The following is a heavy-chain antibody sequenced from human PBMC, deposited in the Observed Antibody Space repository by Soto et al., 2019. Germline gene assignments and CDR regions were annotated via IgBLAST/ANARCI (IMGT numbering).Heavy chain of an antibody. CDR3: AKDPIGYCSGGSCYPDY. J-gene: IGHJ4*02. Sequence: LRLSCAASGFTFSSYGMHWVRQAPGKGLEWVAVISYDGSNKYYADSVKGRFTISRDNSKNTLYLQMNSLRAEDTAVYYCAKDPIGYCSGGSCYPDYWGQGTLVTVSS. CDR1: GFTFSSYG. CDR2: ISYDGSNK. D-gene: IGHD2-15*01. V-gene: IGHV3-30*18.